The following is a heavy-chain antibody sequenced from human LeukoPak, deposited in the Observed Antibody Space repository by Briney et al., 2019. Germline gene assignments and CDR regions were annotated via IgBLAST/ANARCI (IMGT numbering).Heavy chain of an antibody. CDR2: IYYSGST. D-gene: IGHD6-13*01. V-gene: IGHV4-59*01. Sequence: PSETLSLTCTVSGGSISSYYWSWIRQPPGKGLEWIGYIYYSGSTNYNPSLKSRVTISVDTSKNQFSLKLSSVTAADTAVYYCARGGEGYSSSWYRLSNWFDPWCQGTLVTVSS. CDR3: ARGGEGYSSSWYRLSNWFDP. J-gene: IGHJ5*02. CDR1: GGSISSYY.